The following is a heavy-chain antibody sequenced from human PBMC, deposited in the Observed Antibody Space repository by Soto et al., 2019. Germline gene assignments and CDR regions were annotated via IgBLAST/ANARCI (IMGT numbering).Heavy chain of an antibody. CDR2: ISSSSSYI. J-gene: IGHJ2*01. CDR3: ATEELEYSSSALSDFLLQGSSDL. Sequence: MSCIRKKQGKGLEWVSSISSSSSYIYYADSVKGRFTISRDNAKNSLYLQMNSLRAEDTAVYYCATEELEYSSSALSDFLLQGSSDL. V-gene: IGHV3-21*01. D-gene: IGHD6-6*01.